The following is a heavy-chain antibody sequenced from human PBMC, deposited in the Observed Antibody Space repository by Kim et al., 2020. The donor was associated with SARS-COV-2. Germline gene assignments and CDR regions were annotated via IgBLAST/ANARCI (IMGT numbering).Heavy chain of an antibody. V-gene: IGHV3-21*01. CDR3: ATSSYDILTGYFYGMDV. CDR1: GFTFRNYN. D-gene: IGHD3-9*01. CDR2: INTGGTHI. Sequence: GGSLRLSCAASGFTFRNYNMKWVRQSPGEGLEWVSSINTGGTHIYYADSVEGRFTISIDNAQNSLYLQMNSLRAEDTAVYYCATSSYDILTGYFYGMDVWGQGTTVTVSS. J-gene: IGHJ6*02.